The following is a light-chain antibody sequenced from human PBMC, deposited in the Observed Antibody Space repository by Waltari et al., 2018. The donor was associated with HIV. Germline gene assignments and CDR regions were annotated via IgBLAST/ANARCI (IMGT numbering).Light chain of an antibody. CDR2: KAS. V-gene: IGKV1-5*03. CDR3: QQYSTFPLT. CDR1: QNVSTW. Sequence: DIQMTQSPSTLSASLGDRVTITCRASQNVSTWLAWYQQKPGKAPNFLIYKASTLQSGVPSKFSGSGSGTEFTLTFNNLQPDDSAIYWCQQYSTFPLTFGQGTKVEIK. J-gene: IGKJ1*01.